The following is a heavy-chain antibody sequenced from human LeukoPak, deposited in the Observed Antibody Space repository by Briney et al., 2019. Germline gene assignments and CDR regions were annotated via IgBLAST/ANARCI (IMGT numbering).Heavy chain of an antibody. CDR1: GFTFSSYS. J-gene: IGHJ2*01. CDR3: ARRGIDGSSWYFDL. V-gene: IGHV3-21*01. Sequence: PGGSLRLSCAASGFTFSSYSMNWVRQAPGKGLVWVSSISSSSSYIYYADSVKGRFTISRDNAKNSLYLQMNSLRAEDTAVYYCARRGIDGSSWYFDLWGRGTLVTVSS. CDR2: ISSSSSYI. D-gene: IGHD1-26*01.